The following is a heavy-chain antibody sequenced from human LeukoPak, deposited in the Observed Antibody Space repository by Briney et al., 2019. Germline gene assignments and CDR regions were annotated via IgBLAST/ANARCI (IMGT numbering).Heavy chain of an antibody. CDR1: GFTFDDYG. V-gene: IGHV3-23*01. J-gene: IGHJ4*02. CDR2: ISGSGGST. CDR3: AKRYDILTPMPSHFDY. Sequence: GGSLRLSCEASGFTFDDYGMSWVRQLPGKGLEWVSAISGSGGSTYYADSVKGRFTISRDNSKNTLYLQMNSLRAEDTAVYYCAKRYDILTPMPSHFDYWGQGTLVTVSS. D-gene: IGHD3-9*01.